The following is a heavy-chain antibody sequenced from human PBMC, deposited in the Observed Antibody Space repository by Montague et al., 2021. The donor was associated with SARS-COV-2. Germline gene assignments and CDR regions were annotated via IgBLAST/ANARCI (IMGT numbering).Heavy chain of an antibody. CDR3: AGGSYGSGSYHAFDI. V-gene: IGHV4-39*01. J-gene: IGHJ3*02. CDR2: SYYSGTT. D-gene: IGHD3-10*01. CDR1: GDSFNSPKYY. Sequence: SETLSLTCTVSGDSFNSPKYYCAWIRQPPGKGLEWIGSSYYSGTTYDNPSLRSQVTMSVDTSKTQFSLKMNSVTAADTAVYYRAGGSYGSGSYHAFDIWSQGTVVAVSS.